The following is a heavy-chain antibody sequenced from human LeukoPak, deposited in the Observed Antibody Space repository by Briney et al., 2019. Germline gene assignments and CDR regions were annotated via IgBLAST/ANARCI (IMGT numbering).Heavy chain of an antibody. Sequence: GGSLRLSCAASGFTLDDYAMHWVRQAPGKGLEWVSGISWNSVNIGYADSVKGRFTISRDNAKNSLCLQMNSLRAEDMALYYCAKGTMIAVAVGDYFDYWGQGTLVTVSS. CDR3: AKGTMIAVAVGDYFDY. CDR1: GFTLDDYA. V-gene: IGHV3-9*03. D-gene: IGHD3-22*01. J-gene: IGHJ4*02. CDR2: ISWNSVNI.